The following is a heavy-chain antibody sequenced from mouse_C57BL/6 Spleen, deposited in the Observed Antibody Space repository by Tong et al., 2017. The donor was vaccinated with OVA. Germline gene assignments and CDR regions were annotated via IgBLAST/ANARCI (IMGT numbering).Heavy chain of an antibody. Sequence: EVQLQESVAELVRPGASVKLSCTASGFNIKNTYMHWVKQRPEQGLEWIGRIDPEDGETKYAPKFQGKATITADTSTNTAYLQLSSLTSEDTAVYYCTLYYYCSSYVAYWGQGTTLTVSS. D-gene: IGHD1-1*01. V-gene: IGHV14-2*01. CDR3: TLYYYCSSYVAY. CDR2: IDPEDGET. J-gene: IGHJ2*01. CDR1: GFNIKNTY.